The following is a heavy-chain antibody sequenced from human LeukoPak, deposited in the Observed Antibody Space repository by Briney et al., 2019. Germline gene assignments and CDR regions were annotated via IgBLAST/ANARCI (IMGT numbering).Heavy chain of an antibody. V-gene: IGHV1-69*05. D-gene: IGHD6-19*01. CDR1: GGTFSSYA. CDR2: IIPIFGTA. Sequence: GASVKVSCKASGGTFSSYAISWVRQAPGQGLEWMGRIIPIFGTANYAQKFQGRVTITTDESTSTAYMELSSLRSEDTAVYYCARGAAVAGDHNFDYWGQGTLVTVSS. CDR3: ARGAAVAGDHNFDY. J-gene: IGHJ4*02.